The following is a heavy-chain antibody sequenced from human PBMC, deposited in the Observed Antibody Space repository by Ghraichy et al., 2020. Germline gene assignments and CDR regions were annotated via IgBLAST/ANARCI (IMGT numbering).Heavy chain of an antibody. V-gene: IGHV4-39*01. Sequence: ESLNISCTVSGGSINSNDYYWGWIRQPPGKGLEWIGSVYYSGSTYYNPSLKSRVAISVDTSKNQFSLKLSSVTAADTALYYCARRGNFDLWTAYNYWGQGTLVTVSS. D-gene: IGHD3/OR15-3a*01. CDR1: GGSINSNDYY. J-gene: IGHJ4*02. CDR3: ARRGNFDLWTAYNY. CDR2: VYYSGST.